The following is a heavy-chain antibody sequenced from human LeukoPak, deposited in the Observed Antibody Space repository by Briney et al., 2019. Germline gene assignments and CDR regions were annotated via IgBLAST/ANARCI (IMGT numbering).Heavy chain of an antibody. D-gene: IGHD3-16*01. J-gene: IGHJ4*02. Sequence: PGGSLRLSCAASGFTFSSYWMSWVRQAPGKGLEWVANIKQDGSEKYYVDSVKGRFTISRDNAENSLFLQMNSLRADDTAVYFCARQPIYEAYFDFWGQGTLVTVSS. CDR1: GFTFSSYW. CDR3: ARQPIYEAYFDF. V-gene: IGHV3-7*01. CDR2: IKQDGSEK.